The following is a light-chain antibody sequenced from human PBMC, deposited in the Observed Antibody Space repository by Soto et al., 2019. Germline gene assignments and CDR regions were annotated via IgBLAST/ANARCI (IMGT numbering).Light chain of an antibody. V-gene: IGKV3-20*01. CDR3: QQYGSSPGLFT. CDR2: GAS. CDR1: ENVRTF. J-gene: IGKJ3*01. Sequence: EVVLTQSPATLSLSPGERATLSCRASENVRTFVDWYQQKPGQAPRLLIFGASNRATGIPARFSGSGSGTDFTLTISRLEPEDFAVYFCQQYGSSPGLFTFGPGSKVDFK.